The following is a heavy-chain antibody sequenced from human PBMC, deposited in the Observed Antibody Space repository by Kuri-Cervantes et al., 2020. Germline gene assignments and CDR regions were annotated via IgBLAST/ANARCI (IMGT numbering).Heavy chain of an antibody. V-gene: IGHV3-9*01. Sequence: LSLTCAASGFTFDDYAMHWVRQAPGKGLEWVSGINWNSGSIGYADSVKGRFTISRDNSKNTLYLQMNSPRAEDTAVYYCARSNSVIRINWFDPWGQGTLVTVSS. CDR3: ARSNSVIRINWFDP. CDR1: GFTFDDYA. J-gene: IGHJ5*02. CDR2: INWNSGSI. D-gene: IGHD3-16*02.